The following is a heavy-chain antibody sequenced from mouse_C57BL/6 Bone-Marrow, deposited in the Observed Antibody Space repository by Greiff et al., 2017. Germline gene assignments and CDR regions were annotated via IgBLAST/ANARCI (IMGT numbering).Heavy chain of an antibody. Sequence: QVQLQQPGAELVMPGASVKLSCKASGYTFTSYWMHWVKQRPGQGLEWIGEIDPSDSYTNYNQKFKGKSTLTVYKSSSTAYMQLSSLTSEDSAVYYCARSLYYYGSSPLAMDYWGQGTSVTVSS. V-gene: IGHV1-69*01. J-gene: IGHJ4*01. CDR1: GYTFTSYW. CDR3: ARSLYYYGSSPLAMDY. D-gene: IGHD1-1*01. CDR2: IDPSDSYT.